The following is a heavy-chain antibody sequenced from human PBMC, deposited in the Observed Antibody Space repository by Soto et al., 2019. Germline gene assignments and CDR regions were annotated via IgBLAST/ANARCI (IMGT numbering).Heavy chain of an antibody. CDR1: GFTFSSYW. CDR3: ARSEFYDSSGPITDDAFDI. D-gene: IGHD3-22*01. CDR2: IHNDGSTT. Sequence: PGGSLRLSCAASGFTFSSYWMHWVRQAPGKGLMWVSRIHNDGSTTRYADSVKGRFTISRDNAKNTLYLQMNSLRAEDTAVYYCARSEFYDSSGPITDDAFDIWGQGTMVTVS. J-gene: IGHJ3*02. V-gene: IGHV3-74*01.